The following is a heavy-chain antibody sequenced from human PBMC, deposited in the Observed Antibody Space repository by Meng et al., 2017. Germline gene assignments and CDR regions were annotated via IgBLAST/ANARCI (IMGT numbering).Heavy chain of an antibody. Sequence: ASVKVSCKASGYTFTSYDINWVRQATGQGLEWMGWMNPNSGNTGYAQKFQGRVTITRNTSISTAYMELSSLRSEDTAVYYCARGTYSSGSITHYWGQGTLVTVSS. CDR2: MNPNSGNT. D-gene: IGHD6-19*01. CDR3: ARGTYSSGSITHY. V-gene: IGHV1-8*03. CDR1: GYTFTSYD. J-gene: IGHJ4*02.